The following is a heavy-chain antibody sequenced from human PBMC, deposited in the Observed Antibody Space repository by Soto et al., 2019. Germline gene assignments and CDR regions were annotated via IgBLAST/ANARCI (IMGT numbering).Heavy chain of an antibody. CDR3: ATRGITLYHFDS. J-gene: IGHJ4*02. V-gene: IGHV4-31*03. D-gene: IGHD3-10*01. CDR2: ISYSGNP. Sequence: QVQLQESGPGLVKPSQTLSLTCSVSGDSISRYGFYWSWIRQRPGNGLEWIGYISYSGNPYFNPSLWSRATLSIATSKNQCPLRLSSVTAADTAVYYCATRGITLYHFDSWGQGTLVTVSS. CDR1: GDSISRYGFY.